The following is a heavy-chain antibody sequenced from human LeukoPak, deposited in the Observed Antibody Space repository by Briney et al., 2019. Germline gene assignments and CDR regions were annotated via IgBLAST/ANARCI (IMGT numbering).Heavy chain of an antibody. V-gene: IGHV3-48*01. CDR3: ARPGRELVRHRGFDI. J-gene: IGHJ3*02. D-gene: IGHD1-7*01. Sequence: GGSLRLSCAASGFSFSTYSMNWVRQPPGKGLEWVSYIGTSGRPMYYTDSVKGRFTTSRDNATNSLYLQMSTLRAEDTAVYYCARPGRELVRHRGFDIWGQGTMVTVSS. CDR2: IGTSGRPM. CDR1: GFSFSTYS.